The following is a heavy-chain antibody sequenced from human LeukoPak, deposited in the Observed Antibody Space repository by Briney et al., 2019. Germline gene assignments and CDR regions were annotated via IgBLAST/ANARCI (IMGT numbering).Heavy chain of an antibody. CDR2: ISISSSNI. V-gene: IGHV3-11*06. CDR1: GFRVSGYD. Sequence: GGSLRLSCAASGFRVSGYDLNWIRQAPGKGLEWIAYISISSSNIHYTDSVRGRFTISRDNANNSLYLQMNSLRAEDTAVYYCARVWGTVTIAFDIWGQGTMVTVSS. D-gene: IGHD4-11*01. CDR3: ARVWGTVTIAFDI. J-gene: IGHJ3*02.